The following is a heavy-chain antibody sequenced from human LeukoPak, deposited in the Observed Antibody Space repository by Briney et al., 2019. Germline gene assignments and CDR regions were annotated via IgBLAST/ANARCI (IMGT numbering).Heavy chain of an antibody. J-gene: IGHJ4*02. CDR2: IRQDGNEK. Sequence: GGSLRLSCAASGFSFRDYWKHWVRQAPGEGLEWVANIRQDGNEKYYVDSVKGRLTISRDNTRNSLYLQMNSLRVEDTAMYYCARGTPFGAFWGQGTLVSVSS. D-gene: IGHD2-2*01. CDR3: ARGTPFGAF. V-gene: IGHV3-7*03. CDR1: GFSFRDYW.